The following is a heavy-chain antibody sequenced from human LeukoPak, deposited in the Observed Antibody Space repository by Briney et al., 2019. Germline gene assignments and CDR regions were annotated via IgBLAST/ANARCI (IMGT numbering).Heavy chain of an antibody. CDR2: ISAYDGNT. CDR1: GYFFSSYG. CDR3: ARIAEQHLQYYFDY. D-gene: IGHD6-13*01. J-gene: IGHJ4*02. V-gene: IGHV1-18*01. Sequence: GASVKVSCKASGYFFSSYGVSWVRQAPGQGLEWMGWISAYDGNTNYAQKIQGRVTMATDTSTSTAYMELRSLRSDDSAVYFCARIAEQHLQYYFDYWGQGALVTVSS.